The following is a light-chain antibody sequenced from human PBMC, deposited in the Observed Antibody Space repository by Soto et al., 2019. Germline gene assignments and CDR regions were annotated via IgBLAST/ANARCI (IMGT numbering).Light chain of an antibody. CDR2: GAS. CDR1: QSVSSY. Sequence: EIVLTQSPATLSLSPGERATLSCRASQSVSSYLAWYQQKPGQAPRLLIYGASSRATGIPDRFSGSGSGTDFTLTISSLESEDFAIYYCQQRSNWPTFGQGTRLEIK. CDR3: QQRSNWPT. J-gene: IGKJ5*01. V-gene: IGKV3-11*01.